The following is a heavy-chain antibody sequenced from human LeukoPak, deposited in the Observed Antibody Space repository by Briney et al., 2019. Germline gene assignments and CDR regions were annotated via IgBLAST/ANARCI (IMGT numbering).Heavy chain of an antibody. Sequence: GGSLRLSCAASGFSFSTYGMSWVRQSPGKGLEGVTGISGSGDHTYHGDSVRGRFTISRDNSNNTLYLEMKSLIVEDTALYYCVKPPEWLRLRADVFETWGQGTMVTVSS. CDR2: ISGSGDHT. J-gene: IGHJ3*02. CDR1: GFSFSTYG. CDR3: VKPPEWLRLRADVFET. V-gene: IGHV3-23*01. D-gene: IGHD5-12*01.